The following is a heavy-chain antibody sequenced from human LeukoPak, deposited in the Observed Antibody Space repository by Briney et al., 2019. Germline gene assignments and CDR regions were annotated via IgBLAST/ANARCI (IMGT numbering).Heavy chain of an antibody. CDR1: GFAFSSYH. D-gene: IGHD1-20*01. CDR2: INHSGST. CDR3: ARGLDNWNVYIFDY. Sequence: GSLRLSCAASGFAFSSYHMNWIRQPPGKGLEWIGEINHSGSTNYNPSLKSRVTISVDTSKNQFSLKLSSVTAADTAVYYCARGLDNWNVYIFDYWGLGTLVTVSS. V-gene: IGHV4-34*01. J-gene: IGHJ4*02.